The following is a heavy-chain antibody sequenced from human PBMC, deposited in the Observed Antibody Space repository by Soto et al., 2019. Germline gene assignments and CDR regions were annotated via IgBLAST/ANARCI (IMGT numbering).Heavy chain of an antibody. D-gene: IGHD5-18*01. J-gene: IGHJ5*01. CDR1: GFTFSTSS. V-gene: IGHV3-21*01. CDR2: ISPSSDYI. Sequence: EVQLVESGGGLVKPGGSLRLSCAASGFTFSTSSINWVRQAPGKGLEWVSSISPSSDYIYYAESMKGRFTISRDNAKNSVYLQMNSLRAEDTAVYFCARLRGGQTETAMFTYWFDSWGQGTLVTVSS. CDR3: ARLRGGQTETAMFTYWFDS.